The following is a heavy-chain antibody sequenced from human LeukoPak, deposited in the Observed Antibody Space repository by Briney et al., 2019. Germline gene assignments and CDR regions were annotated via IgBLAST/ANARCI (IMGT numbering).Heavy chain of an antibody. Sequence: QPGGSLRLSCAASGFTFSTYAMSWVRQAAGKGLEWVSLISGSGGGTYYADSVKGRFTISRDNSKNTLYLQLNSLRVEDTAVYYWAKNRGAGSHYYYHMNVWGKGTTVTGS. V-gene: IGHV3-23*01. J-gene: IGHJ6*03. CDR2: ISGSGGGT. CDR3: AKNRGAGSHYYYHMNV. CDR1: GFTFSTYA. D-gene: IGHD1-26*01.